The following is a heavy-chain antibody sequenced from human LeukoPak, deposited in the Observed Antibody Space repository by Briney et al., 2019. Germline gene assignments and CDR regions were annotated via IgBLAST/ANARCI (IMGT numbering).Heavy chain of an antibody. CDR3: ARDYYDSSGYYGY. Sequence: GGSLTLSCAASGFTFSRYWMNWVRQAPGKGLVWVSRINSDGSTTRYADSVKGRFTISRDNAKNTMYLQMNSLRAEDTAVYYCARDYYDSSGYYGYWGQGTLVTVSS. CDR2: INSDGSTT. J-gene: IGHJ4*02. CDR1: GFTFSRYW. V-gene: IGHV3-74*01. D-gene: IGHD3-22*01.